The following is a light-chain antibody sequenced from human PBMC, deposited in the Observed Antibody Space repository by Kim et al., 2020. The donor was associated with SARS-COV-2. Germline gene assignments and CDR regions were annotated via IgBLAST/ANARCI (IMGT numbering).Light chain of an antibody. CDR1: KLGDKY. CDR3: QAWDRSTWV. V-gene: IGLV3-1*01. CDR2: QDS. Sequence: SVSQGQTASITCSGDKLGDKYACWYQQKPGQSPVLVIYQDSKRPSGIPERFSGSNSGNTATLTISGTQAMDEDDYYCQAWDRSTWVFGGGTQLTVL. J-gene: IGLJ3*02.